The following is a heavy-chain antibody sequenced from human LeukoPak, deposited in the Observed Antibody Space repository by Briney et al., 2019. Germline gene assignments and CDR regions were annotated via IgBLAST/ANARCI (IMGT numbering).Heavy chain of an antibody. CDR3: AREEGLADSFDY. D-gene: IGHD3/OR15-3a*01. J-gene: IGHJ4*02. CDR2: IYYSGST. Sequence: PSVTLSLTCTVSGGSISSSSYYWGWIRQPPGKGLEWIGSIYYSGSTYYNPSLKSRVTISVDTSKNQFSLKLSSVTAADTAVYYCAREEGLADSFDYWGQGTLVTVSS. V-gene: IGHV4-39*07. CDR1: GGSISSSSYY.